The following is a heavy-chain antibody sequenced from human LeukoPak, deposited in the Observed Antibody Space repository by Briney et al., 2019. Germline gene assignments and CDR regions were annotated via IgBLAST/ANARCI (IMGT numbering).Heavy chain of an antibody. J-gene: IGHJ3*02. Sequence: GGSLRLSCAASGFTFSSYAMHWVRQAPGKGLEWVAVISYDGSNKYYADSVKGRFTISRDNSKNTLYLQMNSLRAGDTAVYYCARDPVAYSFGRAFDIWGQGTMVTVSS. CDR1: GFTFSSYA. V-gene: IGHV3-30-3*01. CDR2: ISYDGSNK. D-gene: IGHD5-18*01. CDR3: ARDPVAYSFGRAFDI.